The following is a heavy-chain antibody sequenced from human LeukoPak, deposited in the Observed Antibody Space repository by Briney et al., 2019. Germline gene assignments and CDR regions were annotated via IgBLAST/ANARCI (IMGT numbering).Heavy chain of an antibody. V-gene: IGHV3-64*01. CDR1: GFTFSSYA. J-gene: IGHJ4*02. D-gene: IGHD6-13*01. Sequence: GGSLRLSCAASGFTFSSYAMHWDRQAPGKGLEYVSAISSNGGSTYYANSVKGRFTISRDNSKNTLYLQMGSLRAEDMAVYYCARAPAAAGTFDYWGQGTLVTVSS. CDR3: ARAPAAAGTFDY. CDR2: ISSNGGST.